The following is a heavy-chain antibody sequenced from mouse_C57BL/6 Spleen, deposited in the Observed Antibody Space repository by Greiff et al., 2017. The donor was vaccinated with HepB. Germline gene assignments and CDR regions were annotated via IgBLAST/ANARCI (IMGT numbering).Heavy chain of an antibody. CDR2: IYPGDGDT. Sequence: VQLQQSGAELVKPGASVKISCKASGYAFSSYWMNWVKQRPGKGLEWIGQIYPGDGDTNYNGKFKGKATLTADKSSSTAYMQLSSLTSEDSAVYFCARWDYYGSSYGTFDYWGQGTTLTVSS. J-gene: IGHJ2*01. V-gene: IGHV1-80*01. D-gene: IGHD1-1*01. CDR3: ARWDYYGSSYGTFDY. CDR1: GYAFSSYW.